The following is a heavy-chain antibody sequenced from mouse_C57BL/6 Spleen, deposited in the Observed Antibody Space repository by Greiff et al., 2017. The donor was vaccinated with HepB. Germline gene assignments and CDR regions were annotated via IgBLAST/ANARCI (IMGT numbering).Heavy chain of an antibody. J-gene: IGHJ2*01. CDR2: IDPSDSYT. Sequence: VKLVESGAELVMPGASVKLSCKASGYTFTSYWMHWVKQRPGQGLEWIGEIDPSDSYTNYNQKFKGKSTLTVDKSSSTAYMQLSSLTSEDSAVYYCARLGSNYESWGQGTTLTVSS. CDR3: ARLGSNYES. D-gene: IGHD2-5*01. V-gene: IGHV1-69*01. CDR1: GYTFTSYW.